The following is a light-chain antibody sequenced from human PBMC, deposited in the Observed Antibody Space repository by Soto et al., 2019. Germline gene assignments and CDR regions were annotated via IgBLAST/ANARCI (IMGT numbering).Light chain of an antibody. CDR2: EVS. V-gene: IGLV2-8*01. Sequence: QSVLTQPPSASGSPGQSVTISCTGTSSDVGGYNYVSWYQQYPGKAPKLLIYEVSKRPSGVPDRFPGSKSGNTASLTVSGLQAEDEANYYSSSYAVSNNLVFGGGTQLTVL. J-gene: IGLJ2*01. CDR3: SSYAVSNNLV. CDR1: SSDVGGYNY.